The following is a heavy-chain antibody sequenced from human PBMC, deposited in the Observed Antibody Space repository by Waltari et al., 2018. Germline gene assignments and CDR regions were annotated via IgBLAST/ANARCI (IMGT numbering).Heavy chain of an antibody. CDR1: GFTFSSYR. J-gene: IGHJ5*02. V-gene: IGHV3-21*01. D-gene: IGHD4-17*01. CDR2: ISSSSSYI. Sequence: EVQLVESGGGLVKPGGSLRLSCAASGFTFSSYRMNWVRQAPGKGLEWVSSISSSSSYIYYADSVKGRFTISRDNAKNSLYLQMNSLRAEDTAVYYCARGADYGDYEGWFDPWGQGTLVTVSS. CDR3: ARGADYGDYEGWFDP.